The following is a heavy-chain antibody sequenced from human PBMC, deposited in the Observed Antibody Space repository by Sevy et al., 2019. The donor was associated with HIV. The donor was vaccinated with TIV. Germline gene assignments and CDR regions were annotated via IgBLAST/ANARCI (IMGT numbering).Heavy chain of an antibody. CDR1: GFTFSSYG. J-gene: IGHJ4*02. V-gene: IGHV3-30*18. CDR2: TSYDGSNK. D-gene: IGHD5-12*01. CDR3: AKEGRDGYNFPFDY. Sequence: GGSLRLSCAASGFTFSSYGMHWVRQAPGKGLEWVAVTSYDGSNKYYADSVKGRFTISRDNSKNTLYLQMNSLRAEDTAVYYCAKEGRDGYNFPFDYWGQGTLVTVSS.